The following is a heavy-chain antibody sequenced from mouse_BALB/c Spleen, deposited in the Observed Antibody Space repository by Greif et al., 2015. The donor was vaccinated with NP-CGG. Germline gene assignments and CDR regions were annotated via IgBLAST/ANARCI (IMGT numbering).Heavy chain of an antibody. CDR2: ISSGGSYT. D-gene: IGHD1-1*01. V-gene: IGHV5-6-4*01. J-gene: IGHJ1*01. CDR3: TRGNVYYGLYFDV. Sequence: EVKLMESGGGLVKPGGSLKLSCAASGFTFSSYTMSWVRQTPEKRLEWVATISSGGSYTYYPDSVKGRFTISRDNAKNPLYLQMSSLKSEVTGMYYCTRGNVYYGLYFDVWGAGTTVTVSS. CDR1: GFTFSSYT.